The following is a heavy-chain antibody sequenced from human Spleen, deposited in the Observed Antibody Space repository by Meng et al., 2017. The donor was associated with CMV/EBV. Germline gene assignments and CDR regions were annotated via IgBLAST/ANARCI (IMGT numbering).Heavy chain of an antibody. V-gene: IGHV5-51*01. CDR2: IYPGDSDT. Sequence: GESLKISCKASGYTFSHYWIAWVRQMPGKGLEWMGIIYPGDSDTRYSPSFQGQVTISADKSISTAYLQWSSLKASDTAMYYCARHSQYTYYYYGMDVWGQGTTVTVSS. D-gene: IGHD5-18*01. J-gene: IGHJ6*02. CDR1: GYTFSHYW. CDR3: ARHSQYTYYYYGMDV.